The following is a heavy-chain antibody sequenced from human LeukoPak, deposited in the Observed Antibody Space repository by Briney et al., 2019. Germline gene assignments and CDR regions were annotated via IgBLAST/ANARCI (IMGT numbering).Heavy chain of an antibody. CDR1: GLTFSSYA. J-gene: IGHJ4*02. CDR3: ARSGVGPFDY. D-gene: IGHD1-26*01. Sequence: GGSLRLSCAASGLTFSSYAMHWVRQAPGKGLEWVAVISYDGSNKYYADSVKGRFTVSRDNSKNTLYLQMNSLRAEDTAVYYCARSGVGPFDYWGQGTLVTVSS. V-gene: IGHV3-30*04. CDR2: ISYDGSNK.